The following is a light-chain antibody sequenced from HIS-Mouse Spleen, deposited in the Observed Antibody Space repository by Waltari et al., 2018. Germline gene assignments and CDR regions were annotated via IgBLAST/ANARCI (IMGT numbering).Light chain of an antibody. J-gene: IGLJ2*01. CDR2: EVS. CDR1: SSDVVSSNR. Sequence: QSALTQPPSVSGSPGQSVTISCPGTSSDVVSSNRVSWYQQPPGTAPNLMIYEVSNRPSGVPDRFSGSKSGNTASLTISGLQAEDEADYYCSSYTSSSTLVFGGGTKLTVL. CDR3: SSYTSSSTLV. V-gene: IGLV2-18*02.